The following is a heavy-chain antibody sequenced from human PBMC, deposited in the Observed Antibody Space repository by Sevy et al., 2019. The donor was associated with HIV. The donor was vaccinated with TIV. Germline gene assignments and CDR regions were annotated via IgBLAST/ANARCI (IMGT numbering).Heavy chain of an antibody. V-gene: IGHV3-33*01. J-gene: IGHJ4*02. CDR2: IWYDGSNK. D-gene: IGHD6-25*01. Sequence: GGSLRLSCAASGFTFSSYGMHWVRQAPGKGLEWVAVIWYDGSNKYYADSVKGRFTISRDNSKNALYLQMSSLRDEDTAVYYCARDYGYSSGDYWGQGTLVTVSS. CDR3: ARDYGYSSGDY. CDR1: GFTFSSYG.